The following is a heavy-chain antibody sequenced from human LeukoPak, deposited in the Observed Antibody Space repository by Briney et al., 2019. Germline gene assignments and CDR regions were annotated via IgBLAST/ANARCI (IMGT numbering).Heavy chain of an antibody. CDR2: IYYSGST. D-gene: IGHD6-13*01. J-gene: IGHJ4*02. CDR3: ARGRYLTTSGGAAAGFLDY. V-gene: IGHV4-39*07. CDR1: GDSISTSSSY. Sequence: SETLSLTCSVSGDSISTSSSYWGWIRQPPGKGLEWIGSIYYSGSTYYNTSLKSRVTISVDTSRNQFSLKLSSVTAADTAVYYCARGRYLTTSGGAAAGFLDYWGQGSLVTVST.